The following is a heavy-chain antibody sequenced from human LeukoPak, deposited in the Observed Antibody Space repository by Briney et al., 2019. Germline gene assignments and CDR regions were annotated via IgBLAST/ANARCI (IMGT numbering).Heavy chain of an antibody. J-gene: IGHJ4*02. CDR2: INTDGSST. Sequence: GGSLRLSCAASGFTFSSYWMHWVRQAPGKGLVWVSRINTDGSSTSYADSVKGRFTISRDNAKNSVYLQMNSLTAEDTAVYYCAKKPATGFYYFDYWGQGTLVTVSS. CDR1: GFTFSSYW. D-gene: IGHD3-9*01. V-gene: IGHV3-74*01. CDR3: AKKPATGFYYFDY.